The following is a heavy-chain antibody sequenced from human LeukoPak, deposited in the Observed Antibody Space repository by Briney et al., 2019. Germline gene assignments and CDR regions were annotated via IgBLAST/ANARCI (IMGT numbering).Heavy chain of an antibody. CDR3: ARERGRGRDSPWFDY. V-gene: IGHV3-53*01. D-gene: IGHD1-26*01. CDR1: GFIVSGDF. CDR2: IYSDGST. J-gene: IGHJ4*02. Sequence: GGSLRLSCAASGFIVSGDFMSWVRQAPGKGLEWVSVIYSDGSTYYADSVKGRFTISRDNSKNTLDLQMTGLRAEDTAVYYCARERGRGRDSPWFDYRGQGTLVTVSS.